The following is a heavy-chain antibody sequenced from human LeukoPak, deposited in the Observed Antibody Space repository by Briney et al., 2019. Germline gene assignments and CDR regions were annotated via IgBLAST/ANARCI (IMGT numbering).Heavy chain of an antibody. V-gene: IGHV3-30*04. CDR2: ISPDGNNE. Sequence: PGRSLRLSSDPSEFTSSTYPMHWGRDAPGKGLEWLTLISPDGNNEASADSVKGRFTISRDNSKNTLYLQMTSLTTEDTAIYYCATGALPLGFLELIRPGNYFSNYMGVWGKGTMVVVSS. D-gene: IGHD3-3*02. CDR3: ATGALPLGFLELIRPGNYFSNYMGV. J-gene: IGHJ6*03. CDR1: EFTSSTYP.